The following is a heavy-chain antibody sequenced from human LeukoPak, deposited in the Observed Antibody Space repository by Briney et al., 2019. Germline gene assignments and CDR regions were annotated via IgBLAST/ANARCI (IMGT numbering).Heavy chain of an antibody. V-gene: IGHV6-1*01. CDR2: TYYRSQWYK. Sequence: SQTLSLTCAISGDSVSSNSVAWNWIRQSPSRGLEWLGRTYYRSQWYKEYAVSVKSRMTINPDTSKNQFSLQLNSVTPEDTAVYYCARDYYCSSFSCSFDFWGREPWSPSPQ. D-gene: IGHD2-2*01. J-gene: IGHJ4*02. CDR3: ARDYYCSSFSCSFDF. CDR1: GDSVSSNSVA.